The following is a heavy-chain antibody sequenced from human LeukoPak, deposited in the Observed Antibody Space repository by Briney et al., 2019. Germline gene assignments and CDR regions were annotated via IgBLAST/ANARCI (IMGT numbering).Heavy chain of an antibody. Sequence: SVKVSCKASGGTFSSYAISWVRQAPGQGLEWMGRIIPIFGTANYAQKFQGRVTITADKSTSTAYMELSSLRSEDTAVYYWTQEEILVVTAIQHAFDIWVQGTMVTVSS. J-gene: IGHJ3*02. V-gene: IGHV1-69*06. CDR2: IIPIFGTA. CDR3: TQEEILVVTAIQHAFDI. D-gene: IGHD2-21*02. CDR1: GGTFSSYA.